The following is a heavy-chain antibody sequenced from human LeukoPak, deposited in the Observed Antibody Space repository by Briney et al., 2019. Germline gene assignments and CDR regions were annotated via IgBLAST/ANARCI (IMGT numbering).Heavy chain of an antibody. CDR1: GYTFTSYY. D-gene: IGHD6-19*01. CDR2: INPSGGST. V-gene: IGHV1-46*01. Sequence: VKVSCKASGYTFTSYYMHWVRQAPGQGLEWMGIINPSGGSTSYAQKFQGRVTMTRDTSTSTVYMELSSLRSEDTAVYYCARDPSSGPYYYYYYGMDVWGQGTTVTVSS. J-gene: IGHJ6*02. CDR3: ARDPSSGPYYYYYYGMDV.